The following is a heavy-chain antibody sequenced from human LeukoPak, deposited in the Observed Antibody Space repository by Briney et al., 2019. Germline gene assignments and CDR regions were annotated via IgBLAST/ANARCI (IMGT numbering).Heavy chain of an antibody. V-gene: IGHV3-23*01. CDR1: GFIINNYG. CDR2: ISNDGGGT. CDR3: AKGGSGYFADL. Sequence: GGSQRLSCAASGFIINNYGLIWVRQAPGKGLQWVSAISNDGGGTTYADFVKGRFTISRDNSKNTLFLQMNSLRAEDTALYYCAKGGSGYFADLWGQGTLVTVSS. J-gene: IGHJ5*02. D-gene: IGHD3-22*01.